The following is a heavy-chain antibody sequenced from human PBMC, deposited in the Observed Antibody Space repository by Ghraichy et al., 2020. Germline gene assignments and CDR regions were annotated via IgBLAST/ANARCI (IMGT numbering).Heavy chain of an antibody. CDR2: ISGSGEKT. J-gene: IGHJ4*02. CDR3: TRGGPESYESSPKVDAFKYGALDC. CDR1: EFTFSDYV. D-gene: IGHD5-24*01. Sequence: GGSLRLSCAVSEFTFSDYVMSWVRQAPGKGLEWVSGISGSGEKTYYAESVRGRFTISRDNSRNTLFLEMNSLRAVDTAVYYCTRGGPESYESSPKVDAFKYGALDCWGQGTVITVSS. V-gene: IGHV3-23*01.